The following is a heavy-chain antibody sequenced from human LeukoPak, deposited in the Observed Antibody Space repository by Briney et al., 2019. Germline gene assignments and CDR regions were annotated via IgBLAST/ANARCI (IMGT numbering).Heavy chain of an antibody. J-gene: IGHJ5*02. CDR3: ARARHYYGSGSYSGFDP. CDR1: GGSFSGYY. V-gene: IGHV4-34*01. D-gene: IGHD3-10*01. Sequence: SETLSLTCAVYGGSFSGYYWSWIRQPPGKGLEWIGEINHSGSTNYNPSLKSRVTISVDTSKNQFPLKLSSVTAADTAVYYCARARHYYGSGSYSGFDPWGQGTLVTVSS. CDR2: INHSGST.